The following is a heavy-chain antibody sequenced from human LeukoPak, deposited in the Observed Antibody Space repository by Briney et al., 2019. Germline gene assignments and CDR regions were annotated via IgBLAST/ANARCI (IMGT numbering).Heavy chain of an antibody. CDR1: GYSFSNYW. CDR3: ARRLCSGGTCGFDY. CDR2: IYPGDSET. J-gene: IGHJ4*02. Sequence: GESLKISCKGSGYSFSNYWIGWVRQMPGTGLECMGIIYPGDSETRYSPSLQGEVTISANKSISTAYLQWSSLKASDTAMYYCARRLCSGGTCGFDYWGRGTLVTVSS. V-gene: IGHV5-51*01. D-gene: IGHD2-15*01.